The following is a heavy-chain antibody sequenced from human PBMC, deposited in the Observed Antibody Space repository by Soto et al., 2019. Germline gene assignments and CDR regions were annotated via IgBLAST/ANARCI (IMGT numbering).Heavy chain of an antibody. D-gene: IGHD3-10*01. V-gene: IGHV3-30*18. CDR2: ISYDGSNK. Sequence: QVQLVESGGGVVQPGRSLRLSCAASGFTFSSYGMHWVRQAPGKGLEWVAVISYDGSNKYYADSVKGRFTISRDNSKNTLYLQMNSLRAEDTAVYYCAKREGVDYYGMDFWGQGTTVTVSS. CDR3: AKREGVDYYGMDF. CDR1: GFTFSSYG. J-gene: IGHJ6*02.